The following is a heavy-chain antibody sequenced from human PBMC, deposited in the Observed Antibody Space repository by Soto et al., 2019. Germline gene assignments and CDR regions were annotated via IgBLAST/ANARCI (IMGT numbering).Heavy chain of an antibody. D-gene: IGHD6-6*01. CDR1: GYSFTSYW. CDR3: ARLGDSSSSSFDY. CDR2: IYPGDSDA. Sequence: PGESLKISCKCSGYSFTSYWIVWVRQMPGKGLEWMGIIYPGDSDARYSPSFQGQVTISADKSISTAYLQWSGLKASDTAIYYYARLGDSSSSSFDYRGQGTLVTVSS. V-gene: IGHV5-51*01. J-gene: IGHJ4*02.